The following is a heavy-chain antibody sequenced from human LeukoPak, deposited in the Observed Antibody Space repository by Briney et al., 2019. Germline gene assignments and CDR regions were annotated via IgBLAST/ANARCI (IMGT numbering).Heavy chain of an antibody. J-gene: IGHJ6*03. Sequence: PSETLSLTCTVSGGSISSYYWSWIRQPPGKGLEWIGYIYYSGSTNYNPSLKSRVTISVDTSKNQFSLKLSSVTAADTAVYYCARAQNYDILTGYYTPYYYYYYMDVWGKGTTVTISS. CDR2: IYYSGST. CDR3: ARAQNYDILTGYYTPYYYYYYMDV. D-gene: IGHD3-9*01. V-gene: IGHV4-59*01. CDR1: GGSISSYY.